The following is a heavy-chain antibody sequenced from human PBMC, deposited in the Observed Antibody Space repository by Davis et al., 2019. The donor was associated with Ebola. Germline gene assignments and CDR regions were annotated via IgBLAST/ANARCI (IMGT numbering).Heavy chain of an antibody. CDR1: GYTLTELS. J-gene: IGHJ6*02. Sequence: ASVKVSCKVSGYTLTELSMHWVRQAPGKGLEWMGGFDPEDGETIYAQKFQGRVTMTEDTSTDTAYMELSSLRSEDTAVYYCATGDILTGAYGMDVWGQGTTVTVSS. V-gene: IGHV1-24*01. D-gene: IGHD3-9*01. CDR3: ATGDILTGAYGMDV. CDR2: FDPEDGET.